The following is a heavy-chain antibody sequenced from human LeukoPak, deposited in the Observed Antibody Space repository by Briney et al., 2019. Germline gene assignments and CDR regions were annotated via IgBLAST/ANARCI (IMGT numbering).Heavy chain of an antibody. CDR3: ARDSTVPTLDY. Sequence: GGSLRLSCAASGFTFSSYAMHWVRQAPVKGLEWVAVISYDGSNKYYADSVKGRFTITRDNSKNTLYLQMNSLRAEDTSVYYCARDSTVPTLDYWGQGTLVTVSS. V-gene: IGHV3-30-3*01. CDR2: ISYDGSNK. CDR1: GFTFSSYA. J-gene: IGHJ4*02. D-gene: IGHD4-17*01.